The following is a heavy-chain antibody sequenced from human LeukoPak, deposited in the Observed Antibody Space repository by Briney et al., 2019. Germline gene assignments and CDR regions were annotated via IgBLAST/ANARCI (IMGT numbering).Heavy chain of an antibody. CDR1: GGSISSGFHY. V-gene: IGHV4-61*09. Sequence: SETLSLTCTVSGGSISSGFHYWSWIRQPAGKGLEWIGYIYTSGSTNYNPSLKSRLTISVDTSKNQFSLKLSSVTAADTAVYYCARTTIAVAGTSDYFDYWSQGTLVTVSS. CDR2: IYTSGST. J-gene: IGHJ4*02. CDR3: ARTTIAVAGTSDYFDY. D-gene: IGHD6-19*01.